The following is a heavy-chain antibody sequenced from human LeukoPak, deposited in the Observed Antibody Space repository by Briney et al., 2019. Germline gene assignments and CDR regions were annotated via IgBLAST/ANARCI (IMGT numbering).Heavy chain of an antibody. V-gene: IGHV1-2*06. CDR1: GYTFTGYY. D-gene: IGHD3-10*01. CDR3: ARDRYYGSGSYYNVLDY. CDR2: INPNSGGT. Sequence: ASVKVSCKASGYTFTGYYMHWVRQAPGQGLEWMGRINPNSGGTNYAQKFQGRVTMTRDTSISTAYMDLSRLRSDDTAVYYCARDRYYGSGSYYNVLDYWGQGTLVTASS. J-gene: IGHJ4*02.